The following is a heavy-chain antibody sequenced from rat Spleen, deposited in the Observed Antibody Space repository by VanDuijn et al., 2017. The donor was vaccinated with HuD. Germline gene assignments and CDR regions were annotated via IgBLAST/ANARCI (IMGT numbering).Heavy chain of an antibody. CDR3: ATDKTVASYWYFDF. CDR2: ISPSGGST. V-gene: IGHV5-19*01. Sequence: EVQLVESGGGLVQPGRSMKLSCAASGFTFSNYDMAWVRQAPKKGLEWVAYISPSGGSTYYRDSVKGRFTISRDSAKSTLYLQMDSLRSEDTATYYCATDKTVASYWYFDFWGPGTMVTVSS. CDR1: GFTFSNYD. J-gene: IGHJ1*01. D-gene: IGHD1-1*01.